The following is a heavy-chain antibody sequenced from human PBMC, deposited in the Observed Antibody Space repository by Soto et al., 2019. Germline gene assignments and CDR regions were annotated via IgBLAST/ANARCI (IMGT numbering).Heavy chain of an antibody. CDR3: ARPDYGSGSYLDY. CDR1: GFTFSSYA. J-gene: IGHJ4*02. CDR2: ISYDGSNK. D-gene: IGHD3-10*01. V-gene: IGHV3-30-3*01. Sequence: QVQLVESGGGVVQPGRSLRLSCAASGFTFSSYAMQWVRQAPGKGLEWVAVISYDGSNKYYADYVKGRFTISRDNSKNTLYLQMNCLRAEDTAVYYCARPDYGSGSYLDYWGKGTLVTVSS.